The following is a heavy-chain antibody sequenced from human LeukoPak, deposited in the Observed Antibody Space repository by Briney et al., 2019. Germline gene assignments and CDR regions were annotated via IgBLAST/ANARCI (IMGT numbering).Heavy chain of an antibody. J-gene: IGHJ2*01. Sequence: GGSLRLSRAASGFTFSDAWMTWVRQAPGKGLEWVGQIKKKRDGGATDYAAPVKGRFTISRDDSKATVYLLMNSLKTEDTAVYYCTTDWGSGGSFIKYFDLWGRGTLVSVSS. D-gene: IGHD3-16*01. CDR2: IKKKRDGGAT. V-gene: IGHV3-15*01. CDR3: TTDWGSGGSFIKYFDL. CDR1: GFTFSDAW.